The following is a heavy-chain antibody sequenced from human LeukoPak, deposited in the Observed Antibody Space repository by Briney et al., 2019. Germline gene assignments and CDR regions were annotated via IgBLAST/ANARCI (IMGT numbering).Heavy chain of an antibody. CDR3: ARVWRDYYDSSGYYEY. CDR1: GGTFSSYA. D-gene: IGHD3-22*01. CDR2: IIPIFGTA. Sequence: SVKVSCKASGGTFSSYAISWVRQAPGQGLEWMGGIIPIFGTANYAQKFQGRVTITTDESTSTAYMELSSLRSEDTAVYYCARVWRDYYDSSGYYEYWGQGTLVTVSS. J-gene: IGHJ4*02. V-gene: IGHV1-69*05.